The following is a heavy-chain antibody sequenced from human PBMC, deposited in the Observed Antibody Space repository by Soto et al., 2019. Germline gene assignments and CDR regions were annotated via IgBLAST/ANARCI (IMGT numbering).Heavy chain of an antibody. CDR3: SGSNVVRMASGGLDF. V-gene: IGHV1-2*02. CDR2: LNPNGGAT. D-gene: IGHD3-3*01. J-gene: IGHJ1*01. Sequence: QVQLMQSGAVVKKPGAAVKVSCKTSGYTFGHYSIHWVRQAPGQGLEWLGWLNPNGGATNYAQKVQGRVTMTHDASISTVHMELSSLTPDDTAVYYCSGSNVVRMASGGLDFWGLGTLVTVSS. CDR1: GYTFGHYS.